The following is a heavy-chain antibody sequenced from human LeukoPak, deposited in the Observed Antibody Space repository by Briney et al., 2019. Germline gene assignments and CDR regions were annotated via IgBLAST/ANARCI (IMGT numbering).Heavy chain of an antibody. Sequence: GGSLRLSCAASGFTFRTYGMHWVRQAPGKGLEWVAVVRYDGGNKHYADSVKGRFTISRDNAKNSLYLQMNSLRAEDTAVYYCARDNLDFFDYWGQGTLVTVSS. CDR3: ARDNLDFFDY. CDR1: GFTFRTYG. J-gene: IGHJ4*02. V-gene: IGHV3-33*01. CDR2: VRYDGGNK.